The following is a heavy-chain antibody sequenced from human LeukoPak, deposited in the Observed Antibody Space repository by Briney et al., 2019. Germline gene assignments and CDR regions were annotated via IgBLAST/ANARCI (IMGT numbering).Heavy chain of an antibody. V-gene: IGHV3-21*01. Sequence: GRCLTPSRAASGFTFSTYSMKSARHHPRNWLEWVSSISSSRSYITHADSVKGRLTISRDNAKNSLYLQTNSLRAEYTAVYYCARALPYDYINRFDRWGQGTLVTVSS. CDR1: GFTFSTYS. CDR3: ARALPYDYINRFDR. D-gene: IGHD4-11*01. J-gene: IGHJ5*02. CDR2: ISSSRSYI.